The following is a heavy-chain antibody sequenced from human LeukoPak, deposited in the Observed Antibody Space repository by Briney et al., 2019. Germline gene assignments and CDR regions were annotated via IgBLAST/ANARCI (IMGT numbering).Heavy chain of an antibody. Sequence: KTGGSLRLSCVASGFTFSSYGMHWVRQAPGKGLEWVAVISYDGSNKYYADSVKGRFTISRDNSKNTLYLQMNSLRAEDTAVYYCAKDPHSLPMTTVTFDYWGQGTLVTVSS. V-gene: IGHV3-30*18. D-gene: IGHD4-17*01. CDR2: ISYDGSNK. CDR3: AKDPHSLPMTTVTFDY. CDR1: GFTFSSYG. J-gene: IGHJ4*02.